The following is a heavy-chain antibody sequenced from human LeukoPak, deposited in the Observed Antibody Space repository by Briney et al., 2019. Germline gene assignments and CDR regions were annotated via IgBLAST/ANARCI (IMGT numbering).Heavy chain of an antibody. J-gene: IGHJ6*03. CDR3: ARSRRVVVPSTLNSAADYYYYMDV. Sequence: ASVKVSCKASGYTFTYYGLNWVRQAPGQGLECLGGINTNTGNPTYGQGFTGRFVFSFDTSVSTAYLEISSLKAEDTAIYYCARSRRVVVPSTLNSAADYYYYMDVWGKGTTVTVSS. V-gene: IGHV7-4-1*02. CDR2: INTNTGNP. CDR1: GYTFTYYG. D-gene: IGHD2-15*01.